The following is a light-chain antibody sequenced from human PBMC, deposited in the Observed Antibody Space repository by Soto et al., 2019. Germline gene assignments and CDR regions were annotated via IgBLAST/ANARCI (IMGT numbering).Light chain of an antibody. Sequence: DIQMTQSPSSLSASVGDRVTITCQASQDISDYLNWYQQKPGQAPQLLIYDASNLETGVPPRFSGFGSGTDFTFTISNLEPEEFAAYYCQEHPYLPFSCGPGTKVDIK. CDR1: QDISDY. V-gene: IGKV1-33*01. CDR3: QEHPYLPFS. CDR2: DAS. J-gene: IGKJ3*01.